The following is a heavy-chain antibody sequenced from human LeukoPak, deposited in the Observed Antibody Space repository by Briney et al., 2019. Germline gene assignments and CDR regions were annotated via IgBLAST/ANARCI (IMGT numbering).Heavy chain of an antibody. V-gene: IGHV3-43*02. Sequence: PGGSLRLSCAASGFTFDDYAMHWVRQAPGKGLEWVSLISGDGGSTYYADSVKGRFTISRDNSKNSLYLQMNSLRTEDTALYYCAKEDYDSWSGSRSYYYYYYMDVWGKGTTVTVSS. CDR1: GFTFDDYA. CDR2: ISGDGGST. J-gene: IGHJ6*03. CDR3: AKEDYDSWSGSRSYYYYYYMDV. D-gene: IGHD3-3*01.